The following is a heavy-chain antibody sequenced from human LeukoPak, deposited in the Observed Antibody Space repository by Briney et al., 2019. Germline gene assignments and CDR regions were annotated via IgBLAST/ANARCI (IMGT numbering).Heavy chain of an antibody. CDR2: ISGSGGST. CDR1: GFTFSNYA. Sequence: GGSLRLSCAASGFTFSNYAMSWVRQAPGKGLEWVSAISGSGGSTYYADSVKGRFTISRDNSKNTLYLQMNSLRAEDTAVYYCAKYQYYYDSSGSSWGQGTLVTVSS. CDR3: AKYQYYYDSSGSS. D-gene: IGHD3-22*01. J-gene: IGHJ5*02. V-gene: IGHV3-23*01.